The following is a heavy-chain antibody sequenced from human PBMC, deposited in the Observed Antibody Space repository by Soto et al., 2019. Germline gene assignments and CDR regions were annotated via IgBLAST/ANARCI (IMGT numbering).Heavy chain of an antibody. D-gene: IGHD3-22*01. Sequence: PGGSLRLSCAASGFTFTNAWMSWVRQAPGKGLKWVARIKSKTDGGTTDYATPVKGRFTISRDDSKNTLYLQMNSLKIEGTAAYYCTTSKDSSGYYDPVYYYYYGMDVWGQGTTVTVSS. CDR2: IKSKTDGGTT. CDR1: GFTFTNAW. CDR3: TTSKDSSGYYDPVYYYYYGMDV. V-gene: IGHV3-15*01. J-gene: IGHJ6*02.